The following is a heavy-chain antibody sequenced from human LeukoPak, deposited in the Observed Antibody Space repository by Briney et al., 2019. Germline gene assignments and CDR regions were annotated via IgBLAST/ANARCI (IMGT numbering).Heavy chain of an antibody. D-gene: IGHD1-26*01. J-gene: IGHJ4*02. Sequence: SETLSLTCAVSGGSILTTNWWSWVRQPPGKGLEWIGEVRLSGASNYNPSLKSRVNMSIDKSKNQLSLELTSVTAADTAIYYCTRESGAFSPFGFWGQGTLVTVSS. CDR3: TRESGAFSPFGF. CDR2: VRLSGAS. CDR1: GGSILTTNW. V-gene: IGHV4-4*02.